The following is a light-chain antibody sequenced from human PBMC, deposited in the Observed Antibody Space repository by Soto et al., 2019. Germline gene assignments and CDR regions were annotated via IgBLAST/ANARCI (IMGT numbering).Light chain of an antibody. CDR3: QQYGTSPFT. CDR2: GPS. CDR1: QSISSKF. J-gene: IGKJ2*01. V-gene: IGKV3-20*01. Sequence: EIVLTQSPGTLSLSPGERATLSCSASQSISSKFLAWYQQKPGQAPRLLTHGPSSRATGVPDRFSGRGSGTTFTLVISRLEPEDFAVYYCQQYGTSPFTFGQGTKVDNK.